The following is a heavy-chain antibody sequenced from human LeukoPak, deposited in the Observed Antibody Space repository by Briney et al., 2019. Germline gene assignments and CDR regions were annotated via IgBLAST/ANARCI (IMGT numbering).Heavy chain of an antibody. CDR3: ASAYCGGDCYSTTFDY. J-gene: IGHJ4*02. CDR1: GYTLTELS. V-gene: IGHV1-69*13. D-gene: IGHD2-21*02. Sequence: ASVKVSCKVSGYTLTELSMHWVRQAPGKGLEWMGGIIPIFGTANYAQKFQGRVTITADESTSTAYMELSSLRSEDTAVYYCASAYCGGDCYSTTFDYWGQGTLVTVSS. CDR2: IIPIFGTA.